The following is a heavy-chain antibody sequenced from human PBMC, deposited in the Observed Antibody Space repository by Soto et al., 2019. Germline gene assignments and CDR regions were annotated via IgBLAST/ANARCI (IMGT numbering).Heavy chain of an antibody. V-gene: IGHV1-18*01. D-gene: IGHD1-26*01. J-gene: IGHJ5*02. CDR3: ARIVGADRRWFDP. CDR1: RYTFTSYG. CDR2: ISAYNGNT. Sequence: ASVKVSCKASRYTFTSYGLTWVRQAPGQGLEWMGWISAYNGNTNYAQKLQGRVTMTTDTSTSTAYMELRSLRSDDTAVYYCARIVGADRRWFDPWGQGTLVTVSS.